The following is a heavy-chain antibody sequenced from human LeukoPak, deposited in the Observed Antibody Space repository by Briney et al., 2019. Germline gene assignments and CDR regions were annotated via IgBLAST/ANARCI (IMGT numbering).Heavy chain of an antibody. CDR2: IYHSGST. CDR3: ARAGSSSNRTYYYYMDV. V-gene: IGHV4-30-2*01. CDR1: GGSISSGGYY. Sequence: SETLSLTCTVSGGSISSGGYYWSWIRQPPGKGLEWIGYIYHSGSTYYNPSLKSRVTISVDTSKNQFSLKLSSVTAADTAVYYCARAGSSSNRTYYYYMDVWGKGTTVTVSS. D-gene: IGHD3-10*01. J-gene: IGHJ6*03.